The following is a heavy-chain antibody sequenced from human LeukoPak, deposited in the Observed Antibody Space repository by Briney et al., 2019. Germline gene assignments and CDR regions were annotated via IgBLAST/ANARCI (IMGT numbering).Heavy chain of an antibody. CDR1: GYRFTTSW. CDR2: IFPGDSDT. CDR3: ATSESQTKFDY. Sequence: GESLKISRKGSGYRFTTSWIGWVRQMPGKGLEWMGIIFPGDSDTIYSPSFQGQVTISADKSINTAYLQWSSLKASDTAMYFCATSESQTKFDYWGQGTQVIVSS. V-gene: IGHV5-51*01. D-gene: IGHD1/OR15-1a*01. J-gene: IGHJ4*02.